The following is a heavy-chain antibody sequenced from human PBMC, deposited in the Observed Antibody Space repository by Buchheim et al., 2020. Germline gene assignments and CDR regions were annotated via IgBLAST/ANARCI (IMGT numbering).Heavy chain of an antibody. Sequence: QVQLEQSGGRVVQPGRSLRISCAASGFTFSNYAMHWVRQAPGKGLEWLASISSDGSSEVYAESVKGRFTISRDYAETTLYLRMTSLRSEDSAVYYCAKAERRIEYYYGSGFDAWGQGTL. CDR3: AKAERRIEYYYGSGFDA. V-gene: IGHV3-30*18. D-gene: IGHD3-10*01. J-gene: IGHJ4*02. CDR2: ISSDGSSE. CDR1: GFTFSNYA.